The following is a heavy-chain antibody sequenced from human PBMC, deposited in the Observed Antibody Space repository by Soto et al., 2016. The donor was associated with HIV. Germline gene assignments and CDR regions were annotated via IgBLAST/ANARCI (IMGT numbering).Heavy chain of an antibody. CDR3: STRLSATYYFDF. Sequence: GGSVSSVGNYWAWIRQHPGKGLEWIGYIAYSGNTYYNPSLKSRVAISVDTSKNQFSLKMSSVTAADTAVYFCSTRLSATYYFDFWGQGAWSPSPQ. CDR2: IAYSGNT. D-gene: IGHD1-26*01. V-gene: IGHV4-31*02. CDR1: GGSVSSVGNY. J-gene: IGHJ4*02.